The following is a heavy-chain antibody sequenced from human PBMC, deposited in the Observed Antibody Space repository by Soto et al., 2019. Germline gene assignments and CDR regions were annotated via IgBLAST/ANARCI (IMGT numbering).Heavy chain of an antibody. D-gene: IGHD2-8*01. CDR2: IYQTGTT. CDR1: GDSINSVGHS. V-gene: IGHV4-30-2*01. J-gene: IGHJ5*02. CDR3: ARAVFCTDGFCFPNWLDP. Sequence: SETLSLTCTVSGDSINSVGHSWSWIRQPPGEALEWIGYIYQTGTTQYNPSLSSRVSISADRSKNQFSLHLTSVTAADTAVYYCARAVFCTDGFCFPNWLDPWGQGILVTVSS.